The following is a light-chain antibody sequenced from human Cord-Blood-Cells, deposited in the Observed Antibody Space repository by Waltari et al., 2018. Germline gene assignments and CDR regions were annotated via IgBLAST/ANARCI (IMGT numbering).Light chain of an antibody. CDR3: NSRDSSGNHLV. J-gene: IGLJ3*02. Sequence: YVPLGHTVRLSCEGDSLSRYYARWYQQKLGQAPVLVIYGKNNRPSGIPVRFSGSSSGNTASLTITGAQAEDEADYYCNSRDSSGNHLVFGGGTKLTVL. CDR1: SLSRYY. V-gene: IGLV3-19*01. CDR2: GKN.